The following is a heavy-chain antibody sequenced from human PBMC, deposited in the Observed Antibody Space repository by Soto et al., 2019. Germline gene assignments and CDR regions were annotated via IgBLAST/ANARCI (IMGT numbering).Heavy chain of an antibody. D-gene: IGHD3-3*01. CDR3: AIICPLVDFWSGFAFGI. V-gene: IGHV3-11*01. Sequence: PGGSLRPSCAASGFTFSDYYLSWIRQAPGKGLEWVSYISSSGSTIYYADSVKGRFTISRDNAKNSLYLQMNSLRAEDTAVYYCAIICPLVDFWSGFAFGIWGQGTMVTVSS. J-gene: IGHJ3*02. CDR2: ISSSGSTI. CDR1: GFTFSDYY.